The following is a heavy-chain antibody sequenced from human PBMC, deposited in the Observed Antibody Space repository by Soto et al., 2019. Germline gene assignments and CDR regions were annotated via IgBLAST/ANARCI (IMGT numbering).Heavy chain of an antibody. D-gene: IGHD2-2*01. J-gene: IGHJ6*03. Sequence: GGSLRLSCAASGFTFSSYGMHWVRQAPGKGLEWVAVISYDGSNKYYADSVKGRFTISRDNSKNTLYLQMNSLRAEDTAVYYCAKGGYCSSTSCYVDYYYYYMDVWGKGTTVTVSS. V-gene: IGHV3-30*18. CDR3: AKGGYCSSTSCYVDYYYYYMDV. CDR2: ISYDGSNK. CDR1: GFTFSSYG.